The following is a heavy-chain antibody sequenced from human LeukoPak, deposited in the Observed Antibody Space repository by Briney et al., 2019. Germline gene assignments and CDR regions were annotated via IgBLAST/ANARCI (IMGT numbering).Heavy chain of an antibody. D-gene: IGHD6-13*01. Sequence: GRSLRLSCAASGFTFSSYAMHWVRQAPGKGLEWVAVISYDGSNKYYADSVKGRFTISRDNSKNTLYLQMNSLRSEDTAVYYCARDHFGPGIAAAGTLDYFDYWGQGTLVTVSS. J-gene: IGHJ4*02. CDR2: ISYDGSNK. CDR3: ARDHFGPGIAAAGTLDYFDY. V-gene: IGHV3-30-3*01. CDR1: GFTFSSYA.